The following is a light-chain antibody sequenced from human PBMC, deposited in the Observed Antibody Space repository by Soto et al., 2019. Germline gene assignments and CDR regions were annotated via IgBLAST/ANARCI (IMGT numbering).Light chain of an antibody. Sequence: QSALTQPASVSGSPGQSITISCTGTGSDVGGYDYVSWYQQHPDKAPKLMVYEVSNRPSGVSNRFSGSKSGNTASLTISGLQADDEADYYCSSYTSSSTLDFGTGTKSPS. CDR1: GSDVGGYDY. CDR2: EVS. V-gene: IGLV2-14*01. CDR3: SSYTSSSTLD. J-gene: IGLJ1*01.